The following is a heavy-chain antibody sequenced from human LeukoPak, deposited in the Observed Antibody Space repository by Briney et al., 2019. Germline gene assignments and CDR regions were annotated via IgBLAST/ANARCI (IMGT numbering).Heavy chain of an antibody. J-gene: IGHJ4*02. V-gene: IGHV3-7*01. CDR3: ARDRGSSGWYEFDY. Sequence: GGSLRLSCAASGFTSGTYWMSWVRQAPGKGLEWVANIKQDGSEKYYVDSVRGRFTISRDNAKNSLYLQINSLSAEDTAVYYCARDRGSSGWYEFDYWGQGTLVTVSS. CDR2: IKQDGSEK. D-gene: IGHD6-19*01. CDR1: GFTSGTYW.